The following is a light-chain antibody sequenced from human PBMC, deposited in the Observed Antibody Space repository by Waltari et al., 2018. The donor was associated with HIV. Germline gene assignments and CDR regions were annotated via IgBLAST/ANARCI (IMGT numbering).Light chain of an antibody. J-gene: IGKJ4*01. Sequence: DIVMTQSPDSLAVSLGERAAINCKSSQSVLYSSDNKNYLAWYHQRPGQPPKLLIYWASTRESGVPDRFSGSGSGTDFTLTISSLQAEDVAVYYCQQSYSPPLTFGGGTKVEIK. CDR3: QQSYSPPLT. CDR2: WAS. CDR1: QSVLYSSDNKNY. V-gene: IGKV4-1*01.